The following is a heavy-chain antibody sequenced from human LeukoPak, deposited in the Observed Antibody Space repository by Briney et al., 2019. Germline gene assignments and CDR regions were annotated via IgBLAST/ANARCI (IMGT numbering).Heavy chain of an antibody. V-gene: IGHV3-21*01. J-gene: IGHJ4*02. CDR2: IYFTGNHI. CDR3: AREFSTVGNFDY. D-gene: IGHD3-3*02. CDR1: GFTSSRFS. Sequence: GGSLRLSCATSGFTSSRFSMRWVRQAPGKGLEWVSSIYFTGNHISYADSVKGRFTISRDNANNSVYLQMNGLRAEDTAVYYCAREFSTVGNFDYWGQGTLVTVSS.